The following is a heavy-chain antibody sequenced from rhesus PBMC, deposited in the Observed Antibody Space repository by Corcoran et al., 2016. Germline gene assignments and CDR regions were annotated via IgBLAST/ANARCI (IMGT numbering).Heavy chain of an antibody. CDR3: ARGYCSSTYCSLSAFDF. Sequence: QVQLVQSGAEVKKPGSSVKVSCKASGYTFTDYYIHWVRQAPRKGLRWMEWINHYNSNTKNSPKFQGRVTMTRDISTNTAYMELSSLRSEDTAVYYCARGYCSSTYCSLSAFDFWGQGLRVTVSS. J-gene: IGHJ3*01. V-gene: IGHV1S2*01. CDR1: GYTFTDYY. CDR2: INHYNSNT. D-gene: IGHD2-15*01.